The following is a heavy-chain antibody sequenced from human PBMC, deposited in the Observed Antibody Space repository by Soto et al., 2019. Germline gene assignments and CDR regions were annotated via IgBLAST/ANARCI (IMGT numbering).Heavy chain of an antibody. V-gene: IGHV1-46*01. CDR2: INPSGGRT. Sequence: ASVKVSCKASGYILSSYNMHWVRQAPGQGLEWMGIINPSGGRTSYAQKFQGRFTISRDNSKNTLFLQMNTLRSEDTAVYYGAKDLGWPRASYPDSWGQGTRVTVSS. D-gene: IGHD5-12*01. CDR3: AKDLGWPRASYPDS. J-gene: IGHJ4*02. CDR1: GYILSSYN.